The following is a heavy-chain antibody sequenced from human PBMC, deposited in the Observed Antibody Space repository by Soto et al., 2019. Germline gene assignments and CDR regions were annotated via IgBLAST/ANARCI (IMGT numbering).Heavy chain of an antibody. J-gene: IGHJ4*02. D-gene: IGHD4-17*01. CDR3: ATDEDGNSFHY. CDR2: VYHSGST. CDR1: GGSISTYY. Sequence: QVQLQESGPGLVKPSETLSLTCTVSGGSISTYYWTWIRQPPGKGLEWLAYVYHSGSTNYNPSLKGRVTVSIDTSKNQFSLKLTSVTAADTGIYYCATDEDGNSFHYWGQGTMVTVSS. V-gene: IGHV4-59*01.